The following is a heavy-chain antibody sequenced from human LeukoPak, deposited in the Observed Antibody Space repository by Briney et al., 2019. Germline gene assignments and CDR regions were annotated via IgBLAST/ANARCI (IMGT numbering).Heavy chain of an antibody. CDR2: INYSGST. D-gene: IGHD2-15*01. Sequence: PSETLSLTCTVSGGSISSSSYYWGWIRQPPGKGLEWIGSINYSGSTYYNPSRNRRVTISVDRSKNQFSLKLSSVTAADTAVYYCARGYCSGGSCYSSYYYSYMDVWGKGTTVTVSS. J-gene: IGHJ6*03. V-gene: IGHV4-39*07. CDR1: GGSISSSSYY. CDR3: ARGYCSGGSCYSSYYYSYMDV.